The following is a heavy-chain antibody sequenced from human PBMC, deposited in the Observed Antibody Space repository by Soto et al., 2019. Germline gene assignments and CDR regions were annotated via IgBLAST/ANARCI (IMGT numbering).Heavy chain of an antibody. CDR2: ISGSGGST. D-gene: IGHD2-21*01. V-gene: IGHV3-23*01. J-gene: IGHJ6*02. CDR3: AKFSFCGGICYPRYNYYYYGRDV. CDR1: GFTFSSYA. Sequence: GGSLRLSCAASGFTFSSYAMSWVRQAPGKGLEWVSAISGSGGSTYYADSVKGRFTISRDNSKKTLYLQMNSLRAEDTAVYYCAKFSFCGGICYPRYNYYYYGRDVGAQGTRVTVSS.